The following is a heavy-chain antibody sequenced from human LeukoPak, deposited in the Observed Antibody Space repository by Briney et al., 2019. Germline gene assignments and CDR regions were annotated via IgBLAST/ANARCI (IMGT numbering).Heavy chain of an antibody. J-gene: IGHJ4*02. Sequence: PSETLSLICTVSGYSISSPFYWGWIRQPPGKGLEWIGSIYHGGNTYYNPSLKSRVTISIDTSRNQFSLKLSSVTAADTAVYCCAPQQYSSGWYVEYWGQGTLVTVSS. CDR1: GYSISSPFY. D-gene: IGHD6-19*01. CDR2: IYHGGNT. V-gene: IGHV4-38-2*02. CDR3: APQQYSSGWYVEY.